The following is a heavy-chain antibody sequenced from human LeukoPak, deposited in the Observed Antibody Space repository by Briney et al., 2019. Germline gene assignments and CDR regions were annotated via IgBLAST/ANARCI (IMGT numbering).Heavy chain of an antibody. CDR1: GRSVSGYY. CDR2: IIHSGST. V-gene: IGHV4-34*12. D-gene: IGHD6-6*01. CDR3: ARRLSSSVDY. J-gene: IGHJ4*02. Sequence: QTLSLTCAVYGRSVSGYYWSSIRQPAGNWREWIGEIIHSGSTNYNPSLKSRVTISVDTSKNQFSLKLSSVTATDPAVYYCARRLSSSVDYWRQRTLVTVSS.